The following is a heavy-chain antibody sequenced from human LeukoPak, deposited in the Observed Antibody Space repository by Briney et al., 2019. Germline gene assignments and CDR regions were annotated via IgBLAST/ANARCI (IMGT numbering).Heavy chain of an antibody. CDR3: ARVSHIAARRSFDY. V-gene: IGHV1-8*03. Sequence: ASVKVSCKASGYTFTSYDINWVRQATGQGLEWMGWMNPNSGNTGYAQKFQGRVTITRNTSISTAYMELSSLRSEDTAVYYCARVSHIAARRSFDYWGQGTLVTVSS. CDR2: MNPNSGNT. J-gene: IGHJ4*02. CDR1: GYTFTSYD. D-gene: IGHD6-6*01.